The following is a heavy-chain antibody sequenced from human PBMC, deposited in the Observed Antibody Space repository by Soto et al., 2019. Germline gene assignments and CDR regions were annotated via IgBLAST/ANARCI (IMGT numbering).Heavy chain of an antibody. D-gene: IGHD3-22*01. CDR2: ISYDGRQK. J-gene: IGHJ4*02. V-gene: IGHV3-30*04. CDR3: AKDGYFDTYYFDH. Sequence: QVQLVESGGGVVQPGRSLRLSCAASRFTFSRYAMHWVRQAPGKGLEWVAVISYDGRQKHYVDSVKGRFTISRDESDNTLYLQMSSLRPEDTAVYYCAKDGYFDTYYFDHWGQGTLVTASS. CDR1: RFTFSRYA.